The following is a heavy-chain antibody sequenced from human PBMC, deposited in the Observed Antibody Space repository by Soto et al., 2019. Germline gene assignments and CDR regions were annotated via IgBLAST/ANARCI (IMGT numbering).Heavy chain of an antibody. CDR1: GFTLSTSGVG. CDR2: IYWDDDK. CDR3: ARDSSGWYGFDF. Sequence: QITLKESGPTLVKPTQTLTLTCSFSGFTLSTSGVGVGWIRQTPGKALEWLALIYWDDDKRYSPSLKSRLTIPKDTSKNQVGLTMTNIDPVDTATYYRARDSSGWYGFDFWGQGALVTVSS. V-gene: IGHV2-5*02. D-gene: IGHD6-19*01. J-gene: IGHJ4*02.